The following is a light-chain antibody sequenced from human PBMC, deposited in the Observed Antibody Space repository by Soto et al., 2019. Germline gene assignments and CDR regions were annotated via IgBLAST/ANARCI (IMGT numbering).Light chain of an antibody. J-gene: IGLJ7*01. CDR3: ASWDDSLSETV. V-gene: IGLV1-47*01. CDR1: NFNVKNNY. Sequence: QSALTQPPSLSGTPGQRVTISCSGSNFNVKNNYVYWYQQFAGTAPKLLIYSNNRRPSVVPDRFSGSKSGSSASLAISGLRPEDEADYYCASWDDSLSETVFGGGTQLTVL. CDR2: SNN.